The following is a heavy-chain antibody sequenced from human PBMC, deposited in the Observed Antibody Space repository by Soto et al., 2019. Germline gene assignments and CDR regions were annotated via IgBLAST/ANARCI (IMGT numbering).Heavy chain of an antibody. J-gene: IGHJ4*02. Sequence: GESLKISCKGSGYSFTSYWIGWVRQMPGKGLEWMGIIYPGDSDTRYSPSFQGQVTISADKSISTAYLQWSSLKASDTAMYYCARHSSGDIVVVPAATAIAYWGQGTLVTVSS. CDR3: ARHSSGDIVVVPAATAIAY. CDR1: GYSFTSYW. V-gene: IGHV5-51*01. D-gene: IGHD2-2*01. CDR2: IYPGDSDT.